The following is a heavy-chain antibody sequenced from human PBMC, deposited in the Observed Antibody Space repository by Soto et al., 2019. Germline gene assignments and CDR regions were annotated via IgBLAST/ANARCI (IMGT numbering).Heavy chain of an antibody. CDR1: GGTFSSHA. D-gene: IGHD2-21*02. Sequence: QVQLVQSGAEVKKPGSSVKVPCKTSGGTFSSHALTWLRQAPGQGLEWMGGIIPMFGTTYTSQKFQGRVAIFADETTSTLELSSLRSEDTAVYFCARCDVCYPGGDDAFDLWGQGTTVIVSS. CDR3: ARCDVCYPGGDDAFDL. CDR2: IIPMFGTT. J-gene: IGHJ3*01. V-gene: IGHV1-69*01.